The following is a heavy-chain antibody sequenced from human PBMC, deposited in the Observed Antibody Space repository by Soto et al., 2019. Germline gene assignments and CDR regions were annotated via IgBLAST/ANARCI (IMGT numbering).Heavy chain of an antibody. Sequence: SETLSLTCTVTGVTISSKSYYWGWMRQAPRRGQDWTGIIYYRGNIYNNPSLRSRVTMSNDKSKDKFYLQLRTVTDADTALYYCARQRTSVVTLSYIDVWGQGSLVTVSS. D-gene: IGHD2-21*02. CDR3: ARQRTSVVTLSYIDV. J-gene: IGHJ1*01. CDR2: IYYRGNI. CDR1: GVTISSKSYY. V-gene: IGHV4-39*01.